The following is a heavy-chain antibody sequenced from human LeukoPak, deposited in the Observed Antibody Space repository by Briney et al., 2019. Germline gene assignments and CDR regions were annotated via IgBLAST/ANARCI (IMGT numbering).Heavy chain of an antibody. CDR3: STDRHYGDYPQFDP. D-gene: IGHD4-17*01. Sequence: ASVKVSCKVSGYTLTELSMHWVRQAPGKGLEWMGGFDPEDGETIYAQKSQGRVTMTEDTPTDTAYMELSSLRSEEPAVYYCSTDRHYGDYPQFDPWGQGTLVTVSS. V-gene: IGHV1-24*01. CDR1: GYTLTELS. J-gene: IGHJ5*02. CDR2: FDPEDGET.